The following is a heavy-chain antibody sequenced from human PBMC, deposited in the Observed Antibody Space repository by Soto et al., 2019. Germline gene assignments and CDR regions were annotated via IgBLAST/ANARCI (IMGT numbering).Heavy chain of an antibody. V-gene: IGHV1-2*04. CDR3: ARSGDDFWSGGGNHYYYYYMDV. J-gene: IGHJ6*03. CDR1: GYTFTGYY. Sequence: ASVKVSCKASGYTFTGYYMHWVRQAPGQGLEWMGWINPNSGGTNYAQKFQGWVTMTRDTSISTAYMELSRLRSDDTAVYYCARSGDDFWSGGGNHYYYYYMDVWGKGTTVTVSS. CDR2: INPNSGGT. D-gene: IGHD3-3*01.